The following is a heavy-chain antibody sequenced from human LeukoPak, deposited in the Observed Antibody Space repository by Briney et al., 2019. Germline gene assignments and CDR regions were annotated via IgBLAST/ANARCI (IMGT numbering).Heavy chain of an antibody. CDR3: ARALGWLSHFDY. CDR1: GFTVSSSY. CDR2: IYSGGST. V-gene: IGHV3-66*01. Sequence: GGSLRLSCAASGFTVSSSYMSWVRQAPGKGLEWVSVIYSGGSTYYADFVKGRFTISRDNSKNTLYLQMNSLRAEDTAVYYCARALGWLSHFDYWGQGTLVTVSS. J-gene: IGHJ4*02. D-gene: IGHD3-22*01.